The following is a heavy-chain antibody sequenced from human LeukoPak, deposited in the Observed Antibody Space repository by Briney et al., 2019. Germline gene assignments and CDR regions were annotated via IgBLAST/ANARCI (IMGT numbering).Heavy chain of an antibody. CDR1: GFTFSSYG. V-gene: IGHV3-30*02. CDR3: AYLYVWGSYRYSMDV. D-gene: IGHD3-16*02. Sequence: SGGSLRLSCAASGFTFSSYGMHWVRQAPGKGLEWVAFIRYDGSNKYYAGSVKGRFTISRDNSKNTLYLQMNSLRAEDTAVYYCAYLYVWGSYRYSMDVWDKGTTVTVSS. CDR2: IRYDGSNK. J-gene: IGHJ6*03.